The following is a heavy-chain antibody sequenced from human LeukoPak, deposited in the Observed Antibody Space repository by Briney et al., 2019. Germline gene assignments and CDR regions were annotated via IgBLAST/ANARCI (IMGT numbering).Heavy chain of an antibody. CDR2: INHSGST. Sequence: SETLSLTCAVYGGSFSGYYWSWIRQPPGKGLEWIGGINHSGSTNYNPSLKSRVTISVDTSKNQFSLKLSSVTAADTAVYYCARRFGGYSSSWYGGLHWGQGTLVTVSS. D-gene: IGHD6-13*01. V-gene: IGHV4-34*01. J-gene: IGHJ4*02. CDR3: ARRFGGYSSSWYGGLH. CDR1: GGSFSGYY.